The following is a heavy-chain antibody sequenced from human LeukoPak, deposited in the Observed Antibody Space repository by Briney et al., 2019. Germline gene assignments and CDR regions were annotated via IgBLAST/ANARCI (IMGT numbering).Heavy chain of an antibody. V-gene: IGHV1-46*02. CDR3: ARDAMTSVTTSPYYFDY. Sequence: ASVKVSCKASGYTFNSYYMHWVRQAPGQGLEWMGIINPSGDFTSYAQKFQSRVTMTKDTSTSTVYMELSSLRSGDTAVFYCARDAMTSVTTSPYYFDYWGQGTLVTVSS. D-gene: IGHD4-17*01. J-gene: IGHJ4*02. CDR1: GYTFNSYY. CDR2: INPSGDFT.